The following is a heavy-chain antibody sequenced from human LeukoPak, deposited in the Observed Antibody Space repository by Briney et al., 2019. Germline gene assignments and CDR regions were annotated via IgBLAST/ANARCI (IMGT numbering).Heavy chain of an antibody. CDR2: IYYSGTT. CDR3: ASGDIVVVPAKT. CDR1: GGSISHYY. J-gene: IGHJ5*02. V-gene: IGHV4-59*08. D-gene: IGHD2-2*01. Sequence: SETLSLTCTVSGGSISHYYWSWIRQSPGKGLEWIGYIYYSGTTNYNPSLKSRVTISVDTSRNQFSLKLSSVTAADTAVYYCASGDIVVVPAKTWGQGTLVTVSS.